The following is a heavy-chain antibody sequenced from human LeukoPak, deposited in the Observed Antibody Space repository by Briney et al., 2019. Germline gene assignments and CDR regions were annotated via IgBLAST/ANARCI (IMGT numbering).Heavy chain of an antibody. J-gene: IGHJ5*02. CDR3: AREGYCSGGSCYSGWFDP. V-gene: IGHV3-23*01. Sequence: GGSLRLSCAASGFTFSSYAMSWVRQAPGKGLEWVSAISGSGGSTYYADSVKGRFTISRDNSKNTLYLQMDSLRAEDTAVYYCAREGYCSGGSCYSGWFDPWGQGTLVTVSS. D-gene: IGHD2-15*01. CDR2: ISGSGGST. CDR1: GFTFSSYA.